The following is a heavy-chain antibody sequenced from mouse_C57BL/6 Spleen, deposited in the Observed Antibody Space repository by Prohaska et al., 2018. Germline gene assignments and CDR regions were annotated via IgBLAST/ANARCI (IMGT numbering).Heavy chain of an antibody. D-gene: IGHD3-3*01. V-gene: IGHV6-3*01. J-gene: IGHJ2*01. CDR1: GFTFSNYW. Sequence: EVQLEESGGGLVQPGGSMNLSCVASGFTFSNYWMNWVRQSPEKGLAWVAQIRLISYNYATQYAESVKGRFTITRDDYKRSVYLKKKNLRGEDGVYYCGTATDEGSDYWGQGTTLTVSS. CDR2: IRLISYNYAT. CDR3: TATDEGSDY.